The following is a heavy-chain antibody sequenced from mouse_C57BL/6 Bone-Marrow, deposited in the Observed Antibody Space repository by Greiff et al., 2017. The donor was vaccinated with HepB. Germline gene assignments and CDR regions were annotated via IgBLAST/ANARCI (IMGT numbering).Heavy chain of an antibody. V-gene: IGHV1-31*01. CDR1: GYSFTGYY. Sequence: EVMLVESGPELVKPGASVKISCKASGYSFTGYYMHWVKQSHGNILDWIGYIYPYNGVSSYNQKFKGKATLTVDKSSSTAYMELRSLTSEDSAVYYCARNPLYYDYSYYYAMDYWGQGTSVTVSS. D-gene: IGHD2-4*01. CDR3: ARNPLYYDYSYYYAMDY. CDR2: IYPYNGVS. J-gene: IGHJ4*01.